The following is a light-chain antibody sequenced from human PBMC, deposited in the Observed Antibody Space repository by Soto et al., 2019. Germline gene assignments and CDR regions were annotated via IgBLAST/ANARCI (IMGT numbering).Light chain of an antibody. V-gene: IGKV3-11*01. CDR2: DAS. CDR1: QSVSSY. CDR3: QKRKGLT. Sequence: EIVLTQSPATLSLSPGERATLSCRASQSVSSYLAWYQQKPGQAPRLLIYDASNRATGIPARFSGSGSGTDFTLTIRSLEPEDFAVYYCQKRKGLTFGGGTKVEIK. J-gene: IGKJ4*01.